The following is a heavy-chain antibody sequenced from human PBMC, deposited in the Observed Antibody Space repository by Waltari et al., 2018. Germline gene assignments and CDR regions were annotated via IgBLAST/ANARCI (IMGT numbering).Heavy chain of an antibody. D-gene: IGHD3-16*02. CDR3: ARCLRLGELSFGN. V-gene: IGHV4-34*01. Sequence: QVQLQQWGAGLLKPSETLSLTCAVYGGSFSGYYWSWIRQPPGKGLEWIGEINHSGSTNYTPSLKSRVTISVDTSKNQFSLKLSSVTAADTAVYYCARCLRLGELSFGNWGQGTLVTVSS. CDR2: INHSGST. CDR1: GGSFSGYY. J-gene: IGHJ4*02.